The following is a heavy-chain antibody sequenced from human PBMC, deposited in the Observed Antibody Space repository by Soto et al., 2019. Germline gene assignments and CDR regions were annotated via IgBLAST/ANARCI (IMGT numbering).Heavy chain of an antibody. J-gene: IGHJ4*02. CDR3: AKDAVYNDGLWLMDH. CDR1: GLPHSSFA. D-gene: IGHD2-21*01. CDR2: IYGSGRGI. V-gene: IGHV3-23*05. Sequence: PGGSLRLSCTASGLPHSSFAMMWVRQAPGKGLECVSGIYGSGRGIEYADSVKGRVTISRDNSKNTVYLQMTDLRADDTAIYYCAKDAVYNDGLWLMDHWGQGTQVTVSS.